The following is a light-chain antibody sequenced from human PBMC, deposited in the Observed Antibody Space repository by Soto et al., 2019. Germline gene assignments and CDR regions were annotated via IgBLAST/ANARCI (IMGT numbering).Light chain of an antibody. CDR1: RNIGSW. CDR3: QQHSNYPIT. J-gene: IGKJ4*01. V-gene: IGKV1-5*03. CDR2: RAS. Sequence: DIQMTQSPSTLSASVGDRVTITCRASRNIGSWLAWYQQKAGKAPNLLIYRASILETGVPSRFTGSATGTEFTLTIGSLQPDDFATYYCQQHSNYPITFGGGTKVDIK.